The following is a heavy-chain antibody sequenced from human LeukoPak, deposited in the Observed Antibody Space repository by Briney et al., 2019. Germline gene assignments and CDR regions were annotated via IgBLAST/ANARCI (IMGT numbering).Heavy chain of an antibody. V-gene: IGHV3-48*03. CDR2: ISSSGNTK. J-gene: IGHJ5*02. Sequence: GGSLRLSCAASGFTFSSYEMNWVRQAPGKGLEWVSYISSSGNTKYYADSVKGRFTISRENAKNSLYLHMNSLSAGYTAVYFCARGHILTGYYNFAWFDPWGQGTLVTISS. CDR1: GFTFSSYE. D-gene: IGHD3-9*01. CDR3: ARGHILTGYYNFAWFDP.